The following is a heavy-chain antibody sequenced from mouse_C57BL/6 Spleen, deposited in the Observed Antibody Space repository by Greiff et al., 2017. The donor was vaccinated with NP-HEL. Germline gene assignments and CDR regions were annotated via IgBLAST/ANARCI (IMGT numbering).Heavy chain of an antibody. D-gene: IGHD2-1*01. CDR2: IDPSDSYT. V-gene: IGHV1-69*01. J-gene: IGHJ2*01. CDR1: GYTFTSYW. Sequence: VKLQQPGAELVMPGASVKLSCKASGYTFTSYWMHWVKQRPGQGLEWIGEIDPSDSYTNYNQKFKGKSTLTVDKSSSTAYMQLSSLTSEDSAVYYCARGGNPFDYWGQGTTLTVSS. CDR3: ARGGNPFDY.